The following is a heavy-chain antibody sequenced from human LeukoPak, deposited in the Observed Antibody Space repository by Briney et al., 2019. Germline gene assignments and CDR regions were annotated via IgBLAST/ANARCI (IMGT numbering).Heavy chain of an antibody. D-gene: IGHD4-17*01. Sequence: ASVKVSCKASGYTFTGYYMHWVRQAPGQGLEWMGWINPNSGGTNYAQKFQGRVTMTRDTSISTAYMELSRLRSDDMAVYYCARTTVTSFWFDPWGQGTLVTVSS. CDR2: INPNSGGT. V-gene: IGHV1-2*02. J-gene: IGHJ5*02. CDR1: GYTFTGYY. CDR3: ARTTVTSFWFDP.